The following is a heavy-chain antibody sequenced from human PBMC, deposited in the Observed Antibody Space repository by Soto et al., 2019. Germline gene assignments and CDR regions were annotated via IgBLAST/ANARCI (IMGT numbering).Heavy chain of an antibody. V-gene: IGHV3-30*18. J-gene: IGHJ1*01. CDR1: GFTFSSYG. D-gene: IGHD2-15*01. Sequence: QVQLVESGGGVVQPGRSLRLSCAASGFTFSSYGMHWVRQAPGKGLEWVAVISYDGSDKYYADSVKGRFTISRDNSNNTLYLQMDSLRAEDTALCYCAKGVVVGTTCLQHWGQGTLVTVSS. CDR3: AKGVVVGTTCLQH. CDR2: ISYDGSDK.